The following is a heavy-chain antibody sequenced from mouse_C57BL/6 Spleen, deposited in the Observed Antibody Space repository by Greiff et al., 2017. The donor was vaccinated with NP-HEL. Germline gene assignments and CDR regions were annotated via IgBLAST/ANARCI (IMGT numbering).Heavy chain of an antibody. V-gene: IGHV1-80*01. CDR2: IYPGDGDT. CDR1: GYAFSSYW. CDR3: ARWDYDPYYAMDY. Sequence: QVQLQQSGAELVKPGASVKISCKASGYAFSSYWMNWVKQRPGKGLEWIGQIYPGDGDTNYNGKFKGKATLTADKSSSTAYMQLSSLNSEDSAVYFCARWDYDPYYAMDYWGQGTSVTVSS. D-gene: IGHD2-4*01. J-gene: IGHJ4*01.